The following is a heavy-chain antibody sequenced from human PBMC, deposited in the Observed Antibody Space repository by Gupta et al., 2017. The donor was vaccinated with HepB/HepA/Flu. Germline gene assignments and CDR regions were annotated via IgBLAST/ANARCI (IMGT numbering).Heavy chain of an antibody. CDR2: IYYSGST. J-gene: IGHJ6*03. CDR3: ARIIGGRVYCSSTSCQRKQLTRYYYYMDV. V-gene: IGHV4-39*01. D-gene: IGHD2-2*01. CDR1: GGSISSSSYY. Sequence: QLQLQESGPGLVKPSETLSLTCTVSGGSISSSSYYWGWIRQPPGKGLEWIGSIYYSGSTYYNPSLKSRVTISVDTSKNQFSLKLSSVTAADTAVYYCARIIGGRVYCSSTSCQRKQLTRYYYYMDVWGKGTTVTVSS.